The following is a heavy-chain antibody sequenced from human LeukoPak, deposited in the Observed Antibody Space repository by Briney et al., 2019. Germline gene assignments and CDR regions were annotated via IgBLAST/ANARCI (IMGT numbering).Heavy chain of an antibody. CDR3: ARGSRDSSGYYGDY. Sequence: ASVKVSCKASGYTFSSYASSWVRQAPGQGLEWMGGIIPIFGTANYAQKFQGRVTITADESTSTAYMELSSLRSEDTAVYYRARGSRDSSGYYGDYWGQGTLVTVSS. V-gene: IGHV1-69*13. CDR1: GYTFSSYA. CDR2: IIPIFGTA. J-gene: IGHJ4*02. D-gene: IGHD3-22*01.